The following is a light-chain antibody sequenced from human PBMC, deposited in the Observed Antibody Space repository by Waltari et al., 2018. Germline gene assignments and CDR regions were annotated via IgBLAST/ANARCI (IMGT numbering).Light chain of an antibody. CDR1: QRVGRS. J-gene: IGKJ1*01. Sequence: EIVLTQSPGTLSLSPGERATLSGRASQRVGRSLAWYQQKPGQAPRLLIYGASSRATGVPDRFSGSGSGTDFSLTIARLEPEDFAVYYCQHYVRLPATFGQGTKVEI. CDR2: GAS. V-gene: IGKV3-20*01. CDR3: QHYVRLPAT.